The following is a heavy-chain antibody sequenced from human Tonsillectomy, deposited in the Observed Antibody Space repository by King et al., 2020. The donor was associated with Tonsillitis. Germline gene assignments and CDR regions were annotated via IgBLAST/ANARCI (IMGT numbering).Heavy chain of an antibody. Sequence: VQLVESGGGVVQPGGSLRLSCAASGFTFSSYGMHWVRQAPGKGLEWVAFIRYDGSNKYYADSVKGRFTISRDNSKNTLYLQMNSLRAEDTAVYYCAKEPQPPNYDRSGYYADWGQGALVTVFS. CDR1: GFTFSSYG. CDR3: AKEPQPPNYDRSGYYAD. V-gene: IGHV3-30*02. D-gene: IGHD3-22*01. J-gene: IGHJ4*02. CDR2: IRYDGSNK.